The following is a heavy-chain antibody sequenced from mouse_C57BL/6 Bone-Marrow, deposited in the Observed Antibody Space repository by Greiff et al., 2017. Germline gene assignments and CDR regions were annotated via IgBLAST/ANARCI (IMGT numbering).Heavy chain of an antibody. CDR1: GYTFTSYW. V-gene: IGHV1-72*01. CDR2: IDPNSGGT. D-gene: IGHD2-1*01. Sequence: QVHVKQSGAELVKPGASVKLSCKASGYTFTSYWMHWVKQRPGRGLEWIGRIDPNSGGTKYNEKFKSKATLTVDKPSSTAYMQLSSLTSEDSAVYYCARSPSGNYGSYYFDYWGQGTTLTVSS. CDR3: ARSPSGNYGSYYFDY. J-gene: IGHJ2*01.